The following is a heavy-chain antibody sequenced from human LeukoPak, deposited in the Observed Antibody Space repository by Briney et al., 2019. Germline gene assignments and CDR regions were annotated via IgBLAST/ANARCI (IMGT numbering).Heavy chain of an antibody. CDR2: TYYRSKWYN. CDR1: GDSVSSNSAA. CDR3: ARESTMVRGVIPLDY. V-gene: IGHV6-1*01. D-gene: IGHD3-10*01. Sequence: SQTLSLTCAISGDSVSSNSAAWNWIRQSPSIGLEWLGRTYYRSKWYNDYAVSVKSRITINPDTSKNQFSLQLNSVTPEDTAVYYCARESTMVRGVIPLDYWGQGTLVTVSS. J-gene: IGHJ4*02.